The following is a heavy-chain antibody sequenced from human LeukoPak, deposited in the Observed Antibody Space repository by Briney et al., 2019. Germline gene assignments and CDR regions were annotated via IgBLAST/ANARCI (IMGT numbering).Heavy chain of an antibody. CDR2: IYYSGST. J-gene: IGHJ4*02. Sequence: SETLSLTCTVSGGSISSSSYYWGWIRQPPGKGLEWIGSIYYSGSTYYNPSLKSRVTISVDTSKNQFSLKLSSVTAADTAVYYCAKGGRSINWCFDYWGQGTLVTVSS. D-gene: IGHD6-13*01. V-gene: IGHV4-39*07. CDR1: GGSISSSSYY. CDR3: AKGGRSINWCFDY.